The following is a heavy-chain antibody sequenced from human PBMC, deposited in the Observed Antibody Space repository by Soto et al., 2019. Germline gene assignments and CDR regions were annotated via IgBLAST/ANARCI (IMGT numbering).Heavy chain of an antibody. J-gene: IGHJ5*02. Sequence: QVRLVQSGAEVKKPGSSVKVSCKASGGTFSSYAISWVRQAPGQGLEWMGGIIPIFGTANYAQKFQGRVTVTAADCTSRADMALSSRSYEDTAVYYCARDGIAARPDLFIWFDPWGQGTLVTVSS. D-gene: IGHD6-6*01. CDR2: IIPIFGTA. CDR3: ARDGIAARPDLFIWFDP. V-gene: IGHV1-69*12. CDR1: GGTFSSYA.